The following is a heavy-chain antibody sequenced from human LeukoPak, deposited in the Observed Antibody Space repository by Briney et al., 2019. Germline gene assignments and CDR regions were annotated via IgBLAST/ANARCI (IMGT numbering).Heavy chain of an antibody. J-gene: IGHJ4*02. V-gene: IGHV1-69*04. Sequence: GASVKVSCKASGGTFSSYAISWVRQAPGQGLEWMGRIIPILGIANYAQKFQGRVTITADKSTSTAYMELSSLRSEDTAVYYCARALGYCSSTSCYDLVYWGQGTLVTVSS. CDR1: GGTFSSYA. CDR3: ARALGYCSSTSCYDLVY. D-gene: IGHD2-2*01. CDR2: IIPILGIA.